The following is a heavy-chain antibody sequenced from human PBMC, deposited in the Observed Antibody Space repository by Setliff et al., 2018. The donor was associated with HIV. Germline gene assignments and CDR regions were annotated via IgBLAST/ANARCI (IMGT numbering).Heavy chain of an antibody. CDR1: GFTFSDYN. D-gene: IGHD3-22*01. CDR3: AKELQYYYDSSGYYSPSYFDY. V-gene: IGHV3-48*02. Sequence: PGGSLRLSCTGSGFTFSDYNMNWVRQTPGKGLEWISYISGTTNTIYYADSVEGRFTISRDNSKNSLYLQMSSLRDEDTAVYYCAKELQYYYDSSGYYSPSYFDYWGQGTLVTVSS. CDR2: ISGTTNTI. J-gene: IGHJ4*02.